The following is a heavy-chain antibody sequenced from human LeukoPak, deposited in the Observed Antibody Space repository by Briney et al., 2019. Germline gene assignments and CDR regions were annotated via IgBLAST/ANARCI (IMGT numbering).Heavy chain of an antibody. V-gene: IGHV4-34*01. D-gene: IGHD6-13*01. J-gene: IGHJ6*03. CDR3: AREAPYSSSWGYYYYYYMDV. CDR1: GGSFSGYY. Sequence: PSETLSLTCAVYGGSFSGYYWSWIRQPPGKGLEWIGEINHSGSTNYNPSLKSRVTISVDTSKNKFSLKLSSVTAADTAVYYCAREAPYSSSWGYYYYYYMDVWGKGTTVTVSS. CDR2: INHSGST.